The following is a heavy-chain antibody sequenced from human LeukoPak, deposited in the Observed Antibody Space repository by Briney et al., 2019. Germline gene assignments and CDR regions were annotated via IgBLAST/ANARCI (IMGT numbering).Heavy chain of an antibody. J-gene: IGHJ4*02. D-gene: IGHD3-22*01. CDR2: INPSGGST. CDR1: GYTFTNYG. V-gene: IGHV1-46*01. Sequence: ASVKVSCKASGYTFTNYGVSWVRQAPGQGLEWMGIINPSGGSTSYAQKFQGRVTMTRDMSISTAYMELSSLRSEDTAVYYCARRHYDSSGYQVIDYWGQGTLVTVSS. CDR3: ARRHYDSSGYQVIDY.